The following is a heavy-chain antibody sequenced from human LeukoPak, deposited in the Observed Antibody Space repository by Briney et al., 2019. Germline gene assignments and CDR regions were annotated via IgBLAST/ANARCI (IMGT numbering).Heavy chain of an antibody. CDR2: VDPEDGET. CDR3: VRECSSTSCPFDY. D-gene: IGHD2-2*01. CDR1: GYTFTDYY. Sequence: ASVKISCKVSGYTFTDYYMHWVQQAPGKGLEWMGLVDPEDGETIYAEKFQGRVTITADTSTDTAHMELSSLRSEDTAVYYCVRECSSTSCPFDYWGQGTLATVSS. V-gene: IGHV1-69-2*01. J-gene: IGHJ4*02.